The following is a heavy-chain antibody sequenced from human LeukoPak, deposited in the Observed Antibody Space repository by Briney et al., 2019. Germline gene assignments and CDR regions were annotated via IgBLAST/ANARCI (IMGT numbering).Heavy chain of an antibody. Sequence: ASVKVSCKASGGTFSSYAISWVRQAPGQGLEWMGGIIPIFGTANYAQKFQGRVTITADESTSTAYMELSSLRSEDTAVYYCARAPYDILTGYYKSYYYYGMDVWGQGTTVTVSS. CDR3: ARAPYDILTGYYKSYYYYGMDV. J-gene: IGHJ6*02. CDR2: IIPIFGTA. CDR1: GGTFSSYA. D-gene: IGHD3-9*01. V-gene: IGHV1-69*13.